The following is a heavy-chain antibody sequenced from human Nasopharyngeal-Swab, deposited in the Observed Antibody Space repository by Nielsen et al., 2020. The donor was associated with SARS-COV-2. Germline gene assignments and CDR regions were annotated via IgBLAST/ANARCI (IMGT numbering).Heavy chain of an antibody. CDR3: ARGNSGWRDFEY. J-gene: IGHJ4*02. CDR2: INHSGSN. Sequence: SETLSLTCAVYGGSFSGYYWSWIRQPPGKGLEWIGEINHSGSNNYNPSLKSLVTISVDTSKNQFSLKLSSVTAADTAVYYCARGNSGWRDFEYWGQGTLVTVSS. V-gene: IGHV4-34*01. CDR1: GGSFSGYY. D-gene: IGHD6-19*01.